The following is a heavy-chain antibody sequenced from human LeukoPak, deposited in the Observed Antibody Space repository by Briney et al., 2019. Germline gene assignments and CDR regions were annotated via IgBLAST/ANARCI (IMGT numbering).Heavy chain of an antibody. D-gene: IGHD3-3*01. CDR2: IIPIFGTA. V-gene: IGHV1-69*05. Sequence: GASVKVSCKASGGTFSSYAISWVRQAPGQGLEWMGRIIPIFGTANYAQKFQGRVTITTDESTSTAYMELSSLRSEDTAVYYCASGDFWSGPFDYWGQATLVTVSS. CDR3: ASGDFWSGPFDY. J-gene: IGHJ4*02. CDR1: GGTFSSYA.